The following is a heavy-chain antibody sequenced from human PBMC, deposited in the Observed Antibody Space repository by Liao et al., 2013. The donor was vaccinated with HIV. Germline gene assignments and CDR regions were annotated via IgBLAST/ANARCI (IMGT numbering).Heavy chain of an antibody. J-gene: IGHJ4*02. CDR3: ARLVSLGELSLKSDS. Sequence: QSQLQESGPGLVKPSETLSLFCTVYGGSISSSSYYWGWIRQPPGQGLEWIGSIYYDGSTYYNPSLKNRVTMSVDTSNNHFSLNLRSVTGADTAIYYCARLVSLGELSLKSDSWGQGTLVTVSS. CDR1: GGSISSSSYY. V-gene: IGHV4-39*07. CDR2: IYYDGST. D-gene: IGHD3-16*02.